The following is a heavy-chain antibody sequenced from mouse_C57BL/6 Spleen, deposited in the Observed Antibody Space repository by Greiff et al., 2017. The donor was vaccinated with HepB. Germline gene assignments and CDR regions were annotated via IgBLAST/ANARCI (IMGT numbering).Heavy chain of an antibody. CDR3: ARASRDYFDY. Sequence: VQLQQSGPELVKPGASVKISCKASGYAFSSSWMNWVKQRPGKGLEWIGRIYPGDGDTNYNGKFKGKATLTAEKSSSTAYMQLSSLTSEDSAVYFCARASRDYFDYWGQGTTLTVSS. CDR2: IYPGDGDT. D-gene: IGHD6-1*01. J-gene: IGHJ2*01. CDR1: GYAFSSSW. V-gene: IGHV1-82*01.